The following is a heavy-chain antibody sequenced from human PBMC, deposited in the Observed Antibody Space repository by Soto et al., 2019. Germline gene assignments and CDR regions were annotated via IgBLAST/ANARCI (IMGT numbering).Heavy chain of an antibody. V-gene: IGHV3-30-3*01. D-gene: IGHD5-18*01. CDR1: GFTFSSYA. CDR3: ARSNSYGFWDLSYYGMDV. Sequence: GGSLRLSCAASGFTFSSYAMHWVRQAPGKGLEWVAVISYDGSNKYYADSVKGRFTISRDNSKNTLYLQMNSLRAEDTAVYYCARSNSYGFWDLSYYGMDVWGQGTTVTVSS. CDR2: ISYDGSNK. J-gene: IGHJ6*02.